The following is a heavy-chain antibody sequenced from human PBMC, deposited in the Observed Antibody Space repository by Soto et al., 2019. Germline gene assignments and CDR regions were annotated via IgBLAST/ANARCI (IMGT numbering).Heavy chain of an antibody. CDR3: ARDQLWSSRWPGWFAP. CDR2: IIPIFGTA. CDR1: GGTFSSYA. Sequence: SVKVSCKASGGTFSSYAISWVRQAPGQGLEWMGGIIPIFGTANYAQKFQGRVTITADESTSTAYMELSSLRSEDTAVYYCARDQLWSSRWPGWFAPWGQRTLVTVSS. V-gene: IGHV1-69*13. D-gene: IGHD6-13*01. J-gene: IGHJ5*02.